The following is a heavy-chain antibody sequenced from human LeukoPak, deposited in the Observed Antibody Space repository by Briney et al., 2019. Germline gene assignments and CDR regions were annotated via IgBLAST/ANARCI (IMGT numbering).Heavy chain of an antibody. CDR3: ARQNFRASRDAFDI. V-gene: IGHV4-59*08. Sequence: TPSETLSLTCTVSGGSISSYYWSWIRQPPGKGLEWIGYIYYSGSTNYNPSLKSRVTISVDTSKNQFSLKLSSVTAADTAVYYCARQNFRASRDAFDIWGQGTMVTVSS. CDR1: GGSISSYY. D-gene: IGHD1-26*01. CDR2: IYYSGST. J-gene: IGHJ3*02.